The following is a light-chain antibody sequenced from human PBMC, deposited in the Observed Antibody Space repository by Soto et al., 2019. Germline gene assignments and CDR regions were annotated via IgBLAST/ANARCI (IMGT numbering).Light chain of an antibody. CDR3: QQYGSSPRT. CDR2: GAS. Sequence: EIVFTQSPGTLALSPGERATLSCRASQSVSSSYLAWYQQKPRQAPRLLIYGASSRATGIPDRFSGSGSGTDFTLTLSRLEPEDFAVYYCQQYGSSPRTFGQGTKVDIK. J-gene: IGKJ1*01. CDR1: QSVSSSY. V-gene: IGKV3-20*01.